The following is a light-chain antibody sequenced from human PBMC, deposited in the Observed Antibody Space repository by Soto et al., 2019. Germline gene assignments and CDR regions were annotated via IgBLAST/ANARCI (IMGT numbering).Light chain of an antibody. CDR3: QQLNSYPFT. CDR1: QSVSRY. V-gene: IGKV3-11*01. CDR2: DAS. J-gene: IGKJ3*01. Sequence: EIVLTQSPATLSSSPGERATLSCRASQSVSRYLAWYQQKPGQAPRLLIYDASNWATGIPARFSGSGSGTDFTLTISSLPPEDFATYCCQQLNSYPFTFGPGTKVDIK.